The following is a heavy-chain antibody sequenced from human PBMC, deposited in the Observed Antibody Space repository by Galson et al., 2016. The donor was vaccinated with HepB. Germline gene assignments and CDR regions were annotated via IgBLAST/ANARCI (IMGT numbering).Heavy chain of an antibody. J-gene: IGHJ3*02. D-gene: IGHD1-1*01. CDR2: LIGYNGRA. CDR1: GDSFNNYA. Sequence: SVKVSCKASGDSFNNYAITWVRQAPGQGLQWMGWLIGYNGRAMYAQKFQDRVTLTIDTSTTTAPMEVNRLTSDDTAMYYCARDLATETTGAFDIWGQGTMVTVSS. CDR3: ARDLATETTGAFDI. V-gene: IGHV1-18*01.